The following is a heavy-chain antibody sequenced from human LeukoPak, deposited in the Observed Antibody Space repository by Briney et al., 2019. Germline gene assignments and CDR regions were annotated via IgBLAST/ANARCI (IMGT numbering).Heavy chain of an antibody. J-gene: IGHJ3*02. V-gene: IGHV3-53*01. CDR2: IYSGGST. CDR1: GFTVSSNY. D-gene: IGHD3-22*01. Sequence: GGSLRLSCAASGFTVSSNYMSWVRQAPGKGLEWVSVIYSGGSTYYADSVKGRFTISRDNAKNSLYLQMNSLRAEDTAVYYCARESKIHYYDSSGYGNLRLDAFDIWGQGTMVTVSS. CDR3: ARESKIHYYDSSGYGNLRLDAFDI.